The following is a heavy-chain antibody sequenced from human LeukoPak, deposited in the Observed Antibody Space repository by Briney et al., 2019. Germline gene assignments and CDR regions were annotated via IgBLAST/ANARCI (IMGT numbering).Heavy chain of an antibody. CDR3: ATDGHDSSGYYLNWFDP. CDR2: INPNSGGT. Sequence: ASVKVSCKASGYTFTGYYMHWVRQAPGQGLEWMGWINPNSGGTNYAQKFQGWVTMTRDTSISTAYMELSSLRSEDTAVYYCATDGHDSSGYYLNWFDPWGQGTLVTVSS. D-gene: IGHD3-22*01. V-gene: IGHV1-2*04. J-gene: IGHJ5*02. CDR1: GYTFTGYY.